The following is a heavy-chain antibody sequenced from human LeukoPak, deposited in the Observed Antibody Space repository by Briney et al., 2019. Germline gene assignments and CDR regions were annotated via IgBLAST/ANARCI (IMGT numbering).Heavy chain of an antibody. D-gene: IGHD6-19*01. Sequence: GGSLRLSCAASGFTFSSYAMSWVRQAPGKGLEWVSTFSGSGGTTYYGDSVKGRFTISRDNSKNTLYLQMNSLRGEDTAVYYCARGAREQWLVFDYWGQGTLVTVSS. J-gene: IGHJ4*02. CDR3: ARGAREQWLVFDY. V-gene: IGHV3-23*01. CDR1: GFTFSSYA. CDR2: FSGSGGTT.